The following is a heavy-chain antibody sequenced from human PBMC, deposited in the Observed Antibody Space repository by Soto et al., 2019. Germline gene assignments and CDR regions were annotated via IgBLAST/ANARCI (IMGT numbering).Heavy chain of an antibody. CDR2: IYTTGTT. D-gene: IGHD6-13*01. Sequence: QVQLQESGPGLVKPSQTLSLICTVSGDSMSTGGYYWTWIRQHPGKGLEWIGHIYTTGTTYYSPSLKRPVTMSRDKSSNRFSLNLSSVTAADTAVYYGSRGRGSTPLRDWGPGALVTVSS. CDR1: GDSMSTGGYY. J-gene: IGHJ4*02. CDR3: SRGRGSTPLRD. V-gene: IGHV4-31*02.